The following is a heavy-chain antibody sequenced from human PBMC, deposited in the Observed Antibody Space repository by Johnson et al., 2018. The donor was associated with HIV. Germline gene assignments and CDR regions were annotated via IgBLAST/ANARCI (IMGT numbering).Heavy chain of an antibody. CDR3: ARFDEGWTAFDI. D-gene: IGHD2-15*01. Sequence: VQLVESGGGLVQPGGSLRLACAASGFTFSNHWMHWVRQAPGEGLVWVSRIHSDGSSTSYADSVKGRFSISRDNAKNTLYLQMNSLRAEDTAVYYCARFDEGWTAFDIWGQGTMVTVSS. J-gene: IGHJ3*02. V-gene: IGHV3-74*02. CDR1: GFTFSNHW. CDR2: IHSDGSST.